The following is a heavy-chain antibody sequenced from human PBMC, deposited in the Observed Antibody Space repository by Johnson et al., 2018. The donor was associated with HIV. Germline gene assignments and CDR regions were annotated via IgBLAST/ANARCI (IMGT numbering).Heavy chain of an antibody. Sequence: MLLVESGGGLVQPGGSLRLSCAASGFTFNTYWMSWVRQAPGKGLEWVAKIRQDGSEKYYVDSVKGRFTISRDNAKNSLYLQMNSLRAEDTAVYYCAREAPGYSSSWYGEDALDIWGQGTMVTVSS. CDR3: AREAPGYSSSWYGEDALDI. J-gene: IGHJ3*02. D-gene: IGHD6-13*01. CDR2: IRQDGSEK. V-gene: IGHV3-7*05. CDR1: GFTFNTYW.